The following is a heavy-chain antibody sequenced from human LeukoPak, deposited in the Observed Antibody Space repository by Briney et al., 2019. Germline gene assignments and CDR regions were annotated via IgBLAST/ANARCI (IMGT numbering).Heavy chain of an antibody. CDR2: IYTSGST. J-gene: IGHJ4*02. CDR1: GGSISSGSYY. D-gene: IGHD1-26*01. CDR3: ARGLGATGFY. Sequence: PSETLSLTCTVSGGSISSGSYYWSWIRQPAGKGLEWIGRIYTSGSTNYNPSLKSRVTISVDTSKNQFSLKLSSVTAADTAVYYCARGLGATGFYWGQGTLVTVSS. V-gene: IGHV4-61*02.